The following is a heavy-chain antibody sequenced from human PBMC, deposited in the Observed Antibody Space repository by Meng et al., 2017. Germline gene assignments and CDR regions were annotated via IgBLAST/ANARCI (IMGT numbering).Heavy chain of an antibody. CDR1: GGTFSSYA. CDR2: IIPIFGTA. D-gene: IGHD5-12*01. Sequence: GGSLRLSCKASGGTFSSYAISWVRQAPGQGLEWMGGIIPIFGTANYAQKFQGRVTITADESTSTAYMELSSLRSEDTAVYYCARVSDSENSGYDFYWYFDLWGRGTLVTVSS. CDR3: ARVSDSENSGYDFYWYFDL. V-gene: IGHV1-69*01. J-gene: IGHJ2*01.